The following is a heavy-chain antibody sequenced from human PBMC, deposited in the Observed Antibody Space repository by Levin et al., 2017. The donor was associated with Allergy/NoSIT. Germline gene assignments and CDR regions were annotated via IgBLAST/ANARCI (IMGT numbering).Heavy chain of an antibody. CDR2: IWHDGSNR. CDR3: ARDYARWFDP. V-gene: IGHV3-33*01. Sequence: GGSLRLSCAASGFTFSSFGMHWVRQAPGKGLEWVAVIWHDGSNRYYGDSVKGRFTISRDNSKNTLYLQMNSLRAEDTAVYYCARDYARWFDPWGQGTLVTVSS. J-gene: IGHJ5*02. D-gene: IGHD3-16*01. CDR1: GFTFSSFG.